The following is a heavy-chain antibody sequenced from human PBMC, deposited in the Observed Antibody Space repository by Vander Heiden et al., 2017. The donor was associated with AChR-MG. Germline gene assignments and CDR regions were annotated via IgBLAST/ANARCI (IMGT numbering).Heavy chain of an antibody. V-gene: IGHV4-34*01. CDR1: GGSFSGYY. Sequence: QVQLHQWGAGLLKPSETLSLTCAVYGGSFSGYYGSWIRQPQGKGLEGTEEINHSVSTNDNPSLKSRVTISVDTAKNQFSMKIRPLTAAHTAVYCCLRIIARNWYDPWGEVSLMT. CDR3: LRIIARNWYDP. D-gene: IGHD6-13*01. J-gene: IGHJ5*02. CDR2: INHSVST.